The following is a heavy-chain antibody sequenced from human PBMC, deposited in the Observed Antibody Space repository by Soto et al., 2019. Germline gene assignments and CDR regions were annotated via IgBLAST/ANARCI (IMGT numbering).Heavy chain of an antibody. J-gene: IGHJ6*03. CDR2: ISSSSSYI. CDR1: GFTFSSYS. CDR3: AGSTLGPDYYYYYYMDV. Sequence: GGSLRLSCAASGFTFSSYSMNWVRQAPGKGLEWVSSISSSSSYIYYADSVKGRFTISRDNAKNSLYLQMNSLRAEDTAVYYCAGSTLGPDYYYYYYMDVWGKGTTVTVSS. V-gene: IGHV3-21*01. D-gene: IGHD2-2*01.